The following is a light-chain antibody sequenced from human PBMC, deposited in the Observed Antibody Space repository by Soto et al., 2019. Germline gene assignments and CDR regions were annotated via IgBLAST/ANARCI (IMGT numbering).Light chain of an antibody. CDR3: SSYAGSNNLV. J-gene: IGLJ3*02. CDR2: EVN. CDR1: SSDSGGYDY. Sequence: QSALTQPPSASGSPGQSVTISCTGTSSDSGGYDYVSWYQQHPGKAPKLIIYEVNKRPSGVPDRFSGSKSGNTASLTVSGLQAEDEADYYCSSYAGSNNLVFAGGTKLTVL. V-gene: IGLV2-8*01.